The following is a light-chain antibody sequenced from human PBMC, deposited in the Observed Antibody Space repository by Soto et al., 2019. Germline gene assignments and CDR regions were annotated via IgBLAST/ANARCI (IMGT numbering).Light chain of an antibody. Sequence: DTQMTQSPSTLSSSLGDRVTITFLASQSISSWVAWYQQKPGKAPKLLIYDASCLESGVPSRFSGSGSGTDFTLTISSLQPEDCATYYCQQSYRTPRTFGGGTKVDIK. CDR1: QSISSW. J-gene: IGKJ4*01. V-gene: IGKV1-5*01. CDR3: QQSYRTPRT. CDR2: DAS.